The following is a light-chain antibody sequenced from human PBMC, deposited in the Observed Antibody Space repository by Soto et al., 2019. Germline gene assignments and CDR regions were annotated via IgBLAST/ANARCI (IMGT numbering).Light chain of an antibody. V-gene: IGKV1-5*01. CDR3: QQYGSF. CDR2: DAS. Sequence: DIQMTQSPSMLSAAVGGRVTISCRASQNVNIFLAWYQQKPGKAPKLLISDASTLESGVPSRFSGSGSGTEFTLTISRLEPEDFAVYYCQQYGSFFGQGTRLEIK. J-gene: IGKJ5*01. CDR1: QNVNIF.